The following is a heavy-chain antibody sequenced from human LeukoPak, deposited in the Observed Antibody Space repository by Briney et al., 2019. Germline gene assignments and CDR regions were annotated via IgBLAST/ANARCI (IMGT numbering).Heavy chain of an antibody. J-gene: IGHJ4*02. CDR3: ARGSYYALPIDY. CDR1: GFTFSSYG. D-gene: IGHD3-10*01. V-gene: IGHV3-33*01. Sequence: GGSLRLSCAASGFTFSSYGMHWVRQAPGKGLEWVAVIWYDGSNKYYADSVKGRFTIYRDNSKNTLYLQMNSLRAEDTAVYYCARGSYYALPIDYWGQGTLVTVSS. CDR2: IWYDGSNK.